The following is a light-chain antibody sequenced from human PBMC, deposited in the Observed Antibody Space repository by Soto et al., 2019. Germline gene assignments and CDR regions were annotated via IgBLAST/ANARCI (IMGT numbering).Light chain of an antibody. Sequence: EIVMTQSPATLSVSPGERATLSCRASQSMYNNLAWYQQKPGQAPRLLIYFASTRVTGIPARFSGSGSGTEFTLTISSLQSEDFAVYYCQQYNNWPLTFGGGTKVEI. J-gene: IGKJ4*01. V-gene: IGKV3-15*01. CDR3: QQYNNWPLT. CDR2: FAS. CDR1: QSMYNN.